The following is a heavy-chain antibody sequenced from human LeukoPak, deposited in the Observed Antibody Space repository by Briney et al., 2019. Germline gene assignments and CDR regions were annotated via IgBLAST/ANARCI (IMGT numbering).Heavy chain of an antibody. CDR1: GGSISSYH. CDR2: IYDGGST. Sequence: PSETLCLTCTVSGGSISSYHWSSSREPPGKGGGCRGHIYDGGSTHYNPSLQSRVSIALDTSKNQFSLTMSYVTAADTAVYFCARGGYSSSWYGSYYYYYMDVWGKGTTVTVSS. D-gene: IGHD6-13*01. J-gene: IGHJ6*03. CDR3: ARGGYSSSWYGSYYYYYMDV. V-gene: IGHV4-59*01.